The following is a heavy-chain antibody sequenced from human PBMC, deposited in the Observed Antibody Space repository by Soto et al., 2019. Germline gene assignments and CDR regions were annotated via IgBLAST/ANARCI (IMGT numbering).Heavy chain of an antibody. CDR2: IIPVFGTT. V-gene: IGHV1-69*01. J-gene: IGHJ4*02. D-gene: IGHD6-19*01. CDR3: ARENGVAVATILYYFDY. CDR1: GGTFKNNG. Sequence: QVHLVQSGGEVKKAGSSLKVSCKAPGGTFKNNGISWVRQAPGQGLEWMGGIIPVFGTTNYAQKFQDRLTINADDSTSTAYMELSRLRYEDTAVYYCARENGVAVATILYYFDYWGQGTLVTVSS.